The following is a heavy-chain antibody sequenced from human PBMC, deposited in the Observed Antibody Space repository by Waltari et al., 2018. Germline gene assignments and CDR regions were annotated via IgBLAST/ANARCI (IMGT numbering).Heavy chain of an antibody. Sequence: EVQLVESGGGLVQPWGSLRHSCATSGFPFSSYWMSWVRQAPGKGLEWVANIKQEGSDKYDVDSVKGRFTISRDNAKNSLYLQMNSLRVEDTAIYYCARLNWDVVKAFDYWGQGTLVTVSS. J-gene: IGHJ4*02. CDR1: GFPFSSYW. CDR2: IKQEGSDK. D-gene: IGHD3-22*01. V-gene: IGHV3-7*01. CDR3: ARLNWDVVKAFDY.